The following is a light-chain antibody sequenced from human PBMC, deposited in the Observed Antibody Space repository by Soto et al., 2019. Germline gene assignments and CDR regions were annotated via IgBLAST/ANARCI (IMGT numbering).Light chain of an antibody. J-gene: IGKJ4*01. V-gene: IGKV3-20*01. CDR3: QQDGSSPLT. CDR2: GAS. CDR1: ESVSANY. Sequence: EIVLTQSPGTLSLSPGERATLSCRASESVSANYLAWYQQRSGQAPRLVIYGASSRASAVPDRFSGSGSGADCTLTISRLWPEHFAVYYGQQDGSSPLTFGGGTKLEIK.